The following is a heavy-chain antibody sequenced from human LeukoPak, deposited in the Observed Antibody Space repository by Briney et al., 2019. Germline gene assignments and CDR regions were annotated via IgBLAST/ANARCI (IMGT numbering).Heavy chain of an antibody. CDR3: ARDRSDRLAVAGTSASDY. D-gene: IGHD6-19*01. V-gene: IGHV3-21*01. CDR2: ISSSSSYI. J-gene: IGHJ4*02. CDR1: GFTFSRYS. Sequence: GGSLRLSCAASGFTFSRYSMNWVRQAPGKGLEWVSSISSSSSYIYYADSVKGRFTISRDNAKNSLYLQMNSLRAEDTAVYYCARDRSDRLAVAGTSASDYWGQGTLVTVSS.